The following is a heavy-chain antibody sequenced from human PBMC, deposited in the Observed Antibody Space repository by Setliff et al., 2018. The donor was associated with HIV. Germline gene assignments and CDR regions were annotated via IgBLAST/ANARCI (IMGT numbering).Heavy chain of an antibody. J-gene: IGHJ4*02. CDR2: INPHGGST. V-gene: IGHV1-46*01. CDR1: GYTFSSYS. CDR3: ARAYSSSWYGTGYYFDY. D-gene: IGHD6-13*01. Sequence: ASVKVSCKASGYTFSSYSLHWVRQAPGQGLEWMGVINPHGGSTNYAQKFQGRVTITRDTSASTAYMELSSLRSEDTAVYYCARAYSSSWYGTGYYFDYWGQGTLVTVSS.